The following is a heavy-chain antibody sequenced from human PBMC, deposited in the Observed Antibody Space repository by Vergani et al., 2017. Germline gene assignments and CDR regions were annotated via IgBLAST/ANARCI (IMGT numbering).Heavy chain of an antibody. CDR3: ARLSYDTTPYLQGGYDC. Sequence: EVQLLESGGGFVQPGGSLRLSCVASGFTFRSYAMSWVRQAPGKGLEWVSDVSSTGGRTYYADSVKGRFTVSRDNSKSTVYLQMNSLTAADTAVYYCARLSYDTTPYLQGGYDCWGQGTLVSVSS. CDR1: GFTFRSYA. CDR2: VSSTGGRT. D-gene: IGHD3-22*01. J-gene: IGHJ4*02. V-gene: IGHV3-23*01.